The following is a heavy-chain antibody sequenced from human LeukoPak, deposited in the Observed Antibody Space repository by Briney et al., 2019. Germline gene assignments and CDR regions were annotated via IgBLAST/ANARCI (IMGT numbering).Heavy chain of an antibody. Sequence: PGGSLRLSCAASRFTFDDYAMHWVRQAPGKGLEWVSGISWNSGSIGYADSVKGRFTISRDNAKNTLYLQMNSLRAEDTAVYYCTRSYYYGSGSYAFDIWGQGTMVTVSS. V-gene: IGHV3-9*01. J-gene: IGHJ3*02. CDR2: ISWNSGSI. CDR3: TRSYYYGSGSYAFDI. D-gene: IGHD3-10*01. CDR1: RFTFDDYA.